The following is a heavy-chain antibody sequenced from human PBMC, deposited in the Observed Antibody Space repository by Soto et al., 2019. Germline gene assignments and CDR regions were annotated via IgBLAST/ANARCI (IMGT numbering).Heavy chain of an antibody. D-gene: IGHD3-10*01. CDR2: ISAYNGNT. Sequence: QVQLVQSGAEVKKPGASVKVSCKASGYTFISYGISWVRQAPGQGLEWMGWISAYNGNTNYAQKLQGRVTMTTDTPTSTAYMELRSLRSDDTAVYSCARDFRAGIYYGSGSSIDYWGQGTLVTVSS. J-gene: IGHJ4*02. CDR3: ARDFRAGIYYGSGSSIDY. V-gene: IGHV1-18*01. CDR1: GYTFISYG.